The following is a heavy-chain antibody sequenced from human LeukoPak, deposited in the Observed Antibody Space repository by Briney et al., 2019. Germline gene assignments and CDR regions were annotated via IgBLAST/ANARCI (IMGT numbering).Heavy chain of an antibody. J-gene: IGHJ4*02. CDR3: ARGRFLEWFPVYYFDY. Sequence: ASVKVSCKASGYTFTGYYMHWVRQAPGQGLEWMGWINPNSGGTNYAQKFQGRVTMTRDTSISTAYMELSRLRSDDTAVYYCARGRFLEWFPVYYFDYWGQGTLATVSS. CDR1: GYTFTGYY. V-gene: IGHV1-2*02. CDR2: INPNSGGT. D-gene: IGHD3-3*01.